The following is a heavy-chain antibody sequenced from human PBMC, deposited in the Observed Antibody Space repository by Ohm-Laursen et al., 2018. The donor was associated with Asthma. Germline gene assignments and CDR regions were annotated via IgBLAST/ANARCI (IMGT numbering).Heavy chain of an antibody. CDR1: GYTFTGYY. D-gene: IGHD5-24*01. Sequence: SVKVSCKASGYTFTGYYMHWVRQAPGQGLEWMGWINPNSGGTNYAQKFQGWVTMTRDTSISTAYMELSRLRSDDTAVYYCARGQRGYSYYYGMDVWGQGTTVTVSS. J-gene: IGHJ6*02. V-gene: IGHV1-2*04. CDR3: ARGQRGYSYYYGMDV. CDR2: INPNSGGT.